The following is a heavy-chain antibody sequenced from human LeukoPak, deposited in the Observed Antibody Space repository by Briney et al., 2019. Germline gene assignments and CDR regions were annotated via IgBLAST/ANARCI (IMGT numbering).Heavy chain of an antibody. J-gene: IGHJ5*02. D-gene: IGHD6-13*01. V-gene: IGHV4-34*01. CDR1: GGSFSGYY. CDR2: INHSGST. CDR3: ARFSIAAAGRVGWFDP. Sequence: SETLSLTCAVYGGSFSGYYWSWIRQPPGKGLEWIGEINHSGSTNYNPSLKSRVTISVDTSKNQFSLKLSSVTAADTAVYYCARFSIAAAGRVGWFDPWGQGTLVTISS.